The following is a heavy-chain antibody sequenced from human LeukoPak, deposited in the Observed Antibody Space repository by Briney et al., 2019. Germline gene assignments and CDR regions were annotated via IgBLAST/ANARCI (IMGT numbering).Heavy chain of an antibody. CDR3: ARVSYGSGRYYYYGMDV. CDR2: IYYSGST. D-gene: IGHD3-10*01. J-gene: IGHJ6*02. Sequence: SETLSLTCTVSGGSISSSSYYWGWIRQPPGKGLEWIGSIYYSGSTNYNPSLKSRVTISVDTSKNQFSLKLSSVTAADTAVYYCARVSYGSGRYYYYGMDVWGQGTTVTVSS. CDR1: GGSISSSSYY. V-gene: IGHV4-39*07.